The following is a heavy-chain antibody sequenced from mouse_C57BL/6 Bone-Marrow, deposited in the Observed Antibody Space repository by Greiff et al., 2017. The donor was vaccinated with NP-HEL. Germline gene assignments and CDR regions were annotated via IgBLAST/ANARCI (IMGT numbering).Heavy chain of an antibody. V-gene: IGHV14-4*01. J-gene: IGHJ1*03. CDR2: IDPENGDT. CDR1: GFNIKDDY. CDR3: STYRRYLYF. Sequence: EVQLQQSGAELVRPGASVKLSCTASGFNIKDDYMHWVKQRPEQGLEWIGWIDPENGDTEYASKFQGKATITADTSSNTAYLQLSSLTSADTAVYYCSTYRRYLYFWGTGTTVTVSA.